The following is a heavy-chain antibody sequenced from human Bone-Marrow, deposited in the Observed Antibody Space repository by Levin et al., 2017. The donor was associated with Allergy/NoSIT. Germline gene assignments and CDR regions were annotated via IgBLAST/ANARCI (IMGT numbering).Heavy chain of an antibody. CDR2: IYPDDSDT. J-gene: IGHJ4*02. CDR3: AGIEDGYGSETIDI. D-gene: IGHD3-10*01. Sequence: GESLKISCKASGYTFSTYWIGWVRQMPAKGLEWMGVIYPDDSDTRYSPSFQGQVTISADKSISTAYLQWSSLKASDTAIYYCAGIEDGYGSETIDIWGQGTLVTVSS. CDR1: GYTFSTYW. V-gene: IGHV5-51*01.